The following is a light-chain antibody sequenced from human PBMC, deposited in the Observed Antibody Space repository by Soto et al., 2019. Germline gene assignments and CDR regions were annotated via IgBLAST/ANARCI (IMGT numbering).Light chain of an antibody. V-gene: IGLV1-44*01. CDR1: SSNIGSNT. J-gene: IGLJ1*01. CDR2: KNN. CDR3: SAWDDSLNGYV. Sequence: QSVLTQPPSASGTPGQRVTISCSGSSSNIGSNTVNWYQHLPGTAPELLIYKNNQRPSGVPDRFSGSKSGTSASLAISGLQSEDEADYSCSAWDDSLNGYVFGTGTKLTLL.